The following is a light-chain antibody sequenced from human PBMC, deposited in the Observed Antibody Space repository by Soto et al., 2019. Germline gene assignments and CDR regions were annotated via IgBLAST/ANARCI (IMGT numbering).Light chain of an antibody. J-gene: IGKJ4*02. CDR2: DAS. CDR1: QSVPSSC. V-gene: IGKV3-20*01. Sequence: EIVLMQSPGTLSLSPGERATLSCRASQSVPSSCLAWYQQKPGQAPRLLIYDASSRATGIPDRFRGSESGTDFTLTISRLEPEDFAVYYCQQYGSSPLTFGGGTKVGIK. CDR3: QQYGSSPLT.